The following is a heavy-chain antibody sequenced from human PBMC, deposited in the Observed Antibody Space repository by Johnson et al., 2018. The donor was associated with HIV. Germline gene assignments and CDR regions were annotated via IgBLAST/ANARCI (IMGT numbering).Heavy chain of an antibody. Sequence: QVQLVESGGGVVQPGRSLRLSCAASGFTFSSYGMHWVRQAPGKGLEWVAVISYDGSNKYYADSVKGRFTISRDNSKNTLYLQMNSLRAEDTAVYYCASTGSGRDDAFDIWGQGTMVTVSS. V-gene: IGHV3-30*03. CDR2: ISYDGSNK. J-gene: IGHJ3*02. D-gene: IGHD3-10*01. CDR3: ASTGSGRDDAFDI. CDR1: GFTFSSYG.